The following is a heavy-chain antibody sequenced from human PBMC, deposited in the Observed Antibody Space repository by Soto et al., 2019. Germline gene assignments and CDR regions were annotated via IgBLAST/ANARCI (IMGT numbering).Heavy chain of an antibody. CDR1: GGSISSGGYY. Sequence: QVQLQESGPGLVKPSQTLSLTCTVSGGSISSGGYYWSWIRQHPGKGLEWIGYIYYIGNTYYNPSTKSRVTIAVDPSKNQFPMKLSSVTAADTAVYYCARDPRCRGFSGMDVWGQGTTVTVSS. CDR3: ARDPRCRGFSGMDV. J-gene: IGHJ6*02. D-gene: IGHD3-10*01. V-gene: IGHV4-31*03. CDR2: IYYIGNT.